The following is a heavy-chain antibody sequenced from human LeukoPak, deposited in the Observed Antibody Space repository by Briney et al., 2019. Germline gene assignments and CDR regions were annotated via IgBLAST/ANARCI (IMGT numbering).Heavy chain of an antibody. Sequence: SETLSLTCAVSGGSISSGGYSWSWIRQPPGKGLEWIGYIYHSGSTYYNPSLKSRVTISVDRSKNQFSLKLSSVTAADTAVYYCARGAKGSFEVISFVDYWGQGTLVTVSS. J-gene: IGHJ4*02. D-gene: IGHD1-26*01. CDR3: ARGAKGSFEVISFVDY. V-gene: IGHV4-30-2*01. CDR1: GGSISSGGYS. CDR2: IYHSGST.